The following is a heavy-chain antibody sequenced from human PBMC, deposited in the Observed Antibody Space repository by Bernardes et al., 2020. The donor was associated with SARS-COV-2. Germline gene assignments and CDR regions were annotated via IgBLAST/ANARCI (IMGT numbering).Heavy chain of an antibody. CDR1: GFTVSSNY. V-gene: IGHV3-53*01. J-gene: IGHJ3*02. CDR3: ARSGGRFHDAFDI. CDR2: IYSGGST. Sequence: LRLSCSASGFTVSSNYMSWVRQAPGRGLEWVSVIYSGGSTYYADSVKGRFTISRDNSKNTLYVQMNSLRAEDTAVYYCARSGGRFHDAFDIWGQGTMVTVSS. D-gene: IGHD1-26*01.